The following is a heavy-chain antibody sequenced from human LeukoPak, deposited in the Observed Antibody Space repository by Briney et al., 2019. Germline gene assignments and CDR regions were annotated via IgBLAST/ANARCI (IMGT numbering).Heavy chain of an antibody. CDR1: GYTFTSYD. V-gene: IGHV1-18*01. J-gene: IGHJ3*02. CDR2: ISAYNGNT. CDR3: ARDYVWGSYPGDAFDI. Sequence: ASVKVSCKASGYTFTSYDINWVRQATGQGLEWMGWISAYNGNTNYAQKLQGRVTMTTDTSTSTAYMELRSLRSDDTAVYYCARDYVWGSYPGDAFDIWGQGTMVTVSS. D-gene: IGHD3-16*02.